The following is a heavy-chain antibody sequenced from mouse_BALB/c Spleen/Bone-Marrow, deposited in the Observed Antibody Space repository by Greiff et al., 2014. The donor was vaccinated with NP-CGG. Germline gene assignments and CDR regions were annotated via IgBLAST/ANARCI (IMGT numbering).Heavy chain of an antibody. CDR3: TREREGDGYYDFGY. Sequence: VMLVESGPGLVAPSQSLTITCTVSGFSLASYGIHWVRQPPGKGLEWLGVIWAGGATNYNSALMSRLSISKDNSKSQVFLKMDSLQIDDTAMFYCTREREGDGYYDFGYWGQGTIFTVSS. V-gene: IGHV2-9*02. CDR2: IWAGGAT. J-gene: IGHJ2*01. CDR1: GFSLASYG. D-gene: IGHD2-3*01.